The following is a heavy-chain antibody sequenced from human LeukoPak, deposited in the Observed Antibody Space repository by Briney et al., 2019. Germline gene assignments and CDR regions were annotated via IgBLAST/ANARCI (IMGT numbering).Heavy chain of an antibody. CDR2: IYYSGST. D-gene: IGHD3-22*01. Sequence: SETLSLTCTVSGGSISSYYWSWIRQPPGKGLEWFGYIYYSGSTNYNPSLKSRVTISVDTSKNQFSLKLSSVTAADTAVYYCARLDSTGYYYFDYWGQGTLVTVSS. V-gene: IGHV4-59*08. CDR1: GGSISSYY. J-gene: IGHJ4*02. CDR3: ARLDSTGYYYFDY.